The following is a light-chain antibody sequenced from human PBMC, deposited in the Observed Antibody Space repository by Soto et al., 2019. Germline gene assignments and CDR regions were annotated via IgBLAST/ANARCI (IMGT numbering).Light chain of an antibody. V-gene: IGLV2-14*01. J-gene: IGLJ1*01. CDR1: SSDVGGYNY. Sequence: QSVLTQPASVCGSPGQSITISCTGTSSDVGGYNYVSWYQQHPGKAPKFMIYDVSNRPSGVSNRFSGSKSGNTASLTISGLQAEDEADYYCSSYTSSSTLYVFGTGTKLTVL. CDR3: SSYTSSSTLYV. CDR2: DVS.